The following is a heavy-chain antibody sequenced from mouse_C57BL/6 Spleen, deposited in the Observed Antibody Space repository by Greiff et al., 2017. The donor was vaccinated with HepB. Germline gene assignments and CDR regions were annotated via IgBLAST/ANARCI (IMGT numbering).Heavy chain of an antibody. CDR3: ARLELGRDYFDY. CDR1: GFTFSSYG. D-gene: IGHD4-1*01. J-gene: IGHJ2*01. V-gene: IGHV5-6*01. CDR2: ISSGGSYT. Sequence: EVQLVESGGDLVKPGGSLKLSCAASGFTFSSYGMSWVRQTPDKRLEWVATISSGGSYTYYPDSVKGRFTISRDNAKNTLYLQMSSLKSEDTAMYYCARLELGRDYFDYWGQGTTLTVSS.